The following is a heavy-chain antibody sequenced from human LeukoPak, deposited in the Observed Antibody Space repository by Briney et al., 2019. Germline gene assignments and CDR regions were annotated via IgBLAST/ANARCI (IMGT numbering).Heavy chain of an antibody. CDR3: AREWDDSSGYYNY. Sequence: GGSLRVSCAASGFTVSSNYMSWARQAPGKGLEWVSVIYSGGSTYYADSVKGRFTISRDNSKNKLYLQMNSLRAEDTAVYYCAREWDDSSGYYNYWGQGTLVTVSS. V-gene: IGHV3-53*01. CDR1: GFTVSSNY. J-gene: IGHJ4*02. CDR2: IYSGGST. D-gene: IGHD3-22*01.